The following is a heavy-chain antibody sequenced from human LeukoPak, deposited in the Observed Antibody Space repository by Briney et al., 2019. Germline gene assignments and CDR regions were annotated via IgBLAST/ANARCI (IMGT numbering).Heavy chain of an antibody. V-gene: IGHV3-7*01. Sequence: GGSLRLSCATSGFTFSNDWMCWVRQAPGKGLEWVANINQDESKKYYADSVKGRFTISRDNAKNSLYLQMSSLTAEDTAIYYCARDHAYRADYWGQGTLVTVSS. J-gene: IGHJ4*02. CDR3: ARDHAYRADY. CDR2: INQDESKK. D-gene: IGHD2-2*01. CDR1: GFTFSNDW.